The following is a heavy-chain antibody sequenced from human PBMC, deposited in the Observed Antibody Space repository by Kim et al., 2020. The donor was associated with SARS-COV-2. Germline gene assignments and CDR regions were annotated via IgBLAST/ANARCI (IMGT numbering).Heavy chain of an antibody. CDR2: IYPGDSDT. CDR1: GYSFTSYW. V-gene: IGHV5-51*01. J-gene: IGHJ4*02. CDR3: VRLTSGSYNLALDY. D-gene: IGHD1-26*01. Sequence: GESLKISCKGSGYSFTSYWIGWVRQMPGKGLEWMGIIYPGDSDTRYSPSFQGQVTISVDKSISTAYLQWSSLRASDTAMYYCVRLTSGSYNLALDYWGQGTRVTVSS.